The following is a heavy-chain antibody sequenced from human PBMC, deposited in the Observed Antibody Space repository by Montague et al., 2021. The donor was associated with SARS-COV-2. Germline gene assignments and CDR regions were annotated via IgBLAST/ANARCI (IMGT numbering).Heavy chain of an antibody. J-gene: IGHJ3*02. Sequence: SETLSLTCTVSGGSISSSRYYWVWIRQPPGKGLDWIVSIYYSGSTYYNPPLKRPVSISVYTSKNPFSLKLSSAAAADTSVYSCASPTYYYDSSGSDAFDIWGQGTMVTVSS. CDR3: ASPTYYYDSSGSDAFDI. V-gene: IGHV4-39*01. CDR1: GGSISSSRYY. CDR2: IYYSGST. D-gene: IGHD3-22*01.